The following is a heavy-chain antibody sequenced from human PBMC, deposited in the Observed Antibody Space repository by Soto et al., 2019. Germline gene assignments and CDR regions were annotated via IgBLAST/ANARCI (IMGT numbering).Heavy chain of an antibody. J-gene: IGHJ5*02. CDR3: ARDHCSGGSCFHWFDP. CDR1: GASIRNYY. CDR2: IYYSGST. Sequence: GPGPPLSSETLSLTCSVSGASIRNYYWSWIRQPPGKGLEWIGYIYYSGSTNYNPSLKSRVTISVDTSKNQFSLKLSSVTAADTAVYYCARDHCSGGSCFHWFDPWGQGTLVTVSS. D-gene: IGHD2-15*01. V-gene: IGHV4-59*01.